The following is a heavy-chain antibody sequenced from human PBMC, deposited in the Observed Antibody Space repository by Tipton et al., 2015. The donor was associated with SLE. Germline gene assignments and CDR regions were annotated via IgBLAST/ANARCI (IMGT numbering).Heavy chain of an antibody. D-gene: IGHD2-21*01. J-gene: IGHJ4*02. CDR3: ARFYCGGDCYPLDD. CDR1: GGSFSGYY. Sequence: TLSLTCAVYGGSFSGYYWTWIRQTPGKGLEWIGEINHSGSTNYNPSLKSRVTISVDTSKKQFSLRLGFMTAADTAVYYCARFYCGGDCYPLDDWGQGILVVVSS. CDR2: INHSGST. V-gene: IGHV4-34*01.